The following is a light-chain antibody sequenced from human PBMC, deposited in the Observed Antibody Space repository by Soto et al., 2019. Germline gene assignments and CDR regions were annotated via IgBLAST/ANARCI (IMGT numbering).Light chain of an antibody. CDR2: GAT. V-gene: IGKV3-20*01. CDR1: QSVSIL. Sequence: EIVLTQSPGTLSLSPGERATLSCRASQSVSILLAWYQQKPGQAPRLLIHGATTRATGIPDRFSGSGSGTDFTLTISRLEPEDFAMYYCHHFGRSPGTFGQGTKVDI. J-gene: IGKJ1*01. CDR3: HHFGRSPGT.